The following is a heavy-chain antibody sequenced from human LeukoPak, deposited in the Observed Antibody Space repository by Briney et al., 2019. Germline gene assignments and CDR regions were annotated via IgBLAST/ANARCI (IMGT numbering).Heavy chain of an antibody. V-gene: IGHV5-51*01. CDR2: IYPGDSDT. Sequence: GESLKISCKSSGYNFATYWIGWVRQMPGKGLEWMGIIYPGDSDTKYSPPFEGQVTISADKSINTAYLQWSSLKASDTAMYYCVIYGSGSYFDYWGQGTLVIVSS. CDR3: VIYGSGSYFDY. CDR1: GYNFATYW. D-gene: IGHD3-10*01. J-gene: IGHJ4*02.